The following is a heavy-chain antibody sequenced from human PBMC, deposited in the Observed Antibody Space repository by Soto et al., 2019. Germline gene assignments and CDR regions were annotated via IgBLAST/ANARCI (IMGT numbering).Heavy chain of an antibody. CDR3: ARASPTSTYCSGGSCYRPGDY. CDR1: GYPFTGYY. D-gene: IGHD2-15*01. V-gene: IGHV1-3*01. Sequence: ASVKVSCKASGYPFTGYYMHCVRKAPGQRLGWMGWINAGNGNTKYSQKFQGRGTITRETSAGTAYMELSSLRSEDTAVYYCARASPTSTYCSGGSCYRPGDYWGQGTLVTVSS. J-gene: IGHJ4*02. CDR2: INAGNGNT.